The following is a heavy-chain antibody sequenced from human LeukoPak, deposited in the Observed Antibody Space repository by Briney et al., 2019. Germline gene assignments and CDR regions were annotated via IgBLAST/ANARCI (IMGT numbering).Heavy chain of an antibody. CDR2: ISWNSGSI. J-gene: IGHJ4*02. Sequence: PGGSLRPSCAASGFTFDDYAMHWVRQAPGKGLEWVSGISWNSGSIGYADSVKGRFTISRDNAKNSLYLQMNSLRAEDMALYYCAKGITPYSSSSPDYWGQGTLVTVSS. D-gene: IGHD6-6*01. CDR1: GFTFDDYA. CDR3: AKGITPYSSSSPDY. V-gene: IGHV3-9*03.